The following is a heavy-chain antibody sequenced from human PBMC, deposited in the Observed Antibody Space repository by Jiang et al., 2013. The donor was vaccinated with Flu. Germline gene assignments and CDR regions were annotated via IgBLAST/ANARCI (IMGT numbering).Heavy chain of an antibody. D-gene: IGHD3-3*01. CDR3: ARDQTAYYDFWKRQGDNWLDP. V-gene: IGHV3-23*01. CDR2: ISGSLDQT. CDR1: GFTFNNYG. J-gene: IGHJ5*02. Sequence: VQLLESGGGLVQPGGSLRLSCAASGFTFNNYGMNWVRQAPGKGLEWVSSISGSLDQTYYADSVKGRFTISRDNSKNTLYLQMNSLRAEDTAVYYCARDQTAYYDFWKRQGDNWLDPGAREPWSPSPQ.